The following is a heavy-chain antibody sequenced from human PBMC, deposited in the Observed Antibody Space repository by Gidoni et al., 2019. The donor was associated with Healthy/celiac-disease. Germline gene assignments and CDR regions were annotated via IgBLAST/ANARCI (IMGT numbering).Heavy chain of an antibody. Sequence: QVQLVHSGAAVNQPGSSVKVSCKASGGTFSSYAISWVRQAPGQGLEWMGGIIPIFGTANYAQKFQGRVTITADESTSKAYMELSSLRSEDTAVYYCAVGATLSIWFDPWGQGTLVTVSS. CDR3: AVGATLSIWFDP. J-gene: IGHJ5*02. CDR2: IIPIFGTA. CDR1: GGTFSSYA. D-gene: IGHD1-26*01. V-gene: IGHV1-69*01.